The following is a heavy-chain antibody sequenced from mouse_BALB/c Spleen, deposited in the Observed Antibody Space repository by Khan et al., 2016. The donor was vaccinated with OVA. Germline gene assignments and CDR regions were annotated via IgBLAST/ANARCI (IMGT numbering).Heavy chain of an antibody. Sequence: VKLLESGPGLVKPSQSLSLTCTVTGYSITSDYAWNWIRQFPGNKLEWMGYISSTGGTSYNPSLKSRISITRDTSKNQFFLQLKSVTAEETATYYCARSLYYSYGYVLDCWGRGTLVTVSS. V-gene: IGHV3-2*02. D-gene: IGHD2-14*01. J-gene: IGHJ4*01. CDR2: ISSTGGT. CDR3: ARSLYYSYGYVLDC. CDR1: GYSITSDYA.